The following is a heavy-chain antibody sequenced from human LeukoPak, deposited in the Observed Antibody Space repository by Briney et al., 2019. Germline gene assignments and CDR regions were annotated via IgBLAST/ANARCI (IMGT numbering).Heavy chain of an antibody. CDR3: ARSRFYFDY. CDR2: IKPDGSEK. Sequence: GGSLRLSCVASGFTFSTYWMGWVRQAPGKGLEWVAKIKPDGSEKDHVDSVKGRFTISRDNAKNSLYLQLNSLRAEDTAVYYCARSRFYFDYWGQGTLVTVSS. CDR1: GFTFSTYW. J-gene: IGHJ4*02. V-gene: IGHV3-7*01.